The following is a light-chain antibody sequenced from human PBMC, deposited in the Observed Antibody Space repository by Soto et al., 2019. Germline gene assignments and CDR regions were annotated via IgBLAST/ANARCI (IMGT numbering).Light chain of an antibody. CDR3: QQYASSRT. Sequence: EIVLTQSPGTLSLSPGERATLSCRASQSVSNNYLAWYQQKPGQAPRLLIYDASSRATGIPDRFSGSGSGTDFTLTISRLEPEDFAVYYCQQYASSRTFGQGTKVDIK. CDR2: DAS. CDR1: QSVSNNY. J-gene: IGKJ1*01. V-gene: IGKV3-20*01.